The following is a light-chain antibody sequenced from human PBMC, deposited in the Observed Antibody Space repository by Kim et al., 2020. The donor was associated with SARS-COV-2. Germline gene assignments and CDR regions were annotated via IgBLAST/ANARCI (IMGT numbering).Light chain of an antibody. CDR1: SSDVGGYND. V-gene: IGLV2-14*03. CDR3: SSYTSSSTYV. Sequence: GQSYTISCTGTSSDVGGYNDVSWYQQHPGKAPQLMIYDVSNRPSGVSNRFSGSKSGTTASLTISGLQAEDEADYYCSSYTSSSTYVFGTGTKVTVL. J-gene: IGLJ1*01. CDR2: DVS.